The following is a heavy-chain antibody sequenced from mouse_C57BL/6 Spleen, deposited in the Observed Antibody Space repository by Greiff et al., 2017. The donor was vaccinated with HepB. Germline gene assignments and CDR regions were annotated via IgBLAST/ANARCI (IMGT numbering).Heavy chain of an antibody. D-gene: IGHD2-4*01. J-gene: IGHJ4*01. CDR1: GYTFTSYW. V-gene: IGHV1-52*01. CDR3: ARGDYYYAMDY. Sequence: QVQLKESGAELVRPGSSVKLSCKASGYTFTSYWMHWVKQRPIQGLEWIGNIDPSDSETHYNQKFKDKATLTVDKSSSTAYMQLSSLTSEDSAVYYCARGDYYYAMDYWGQGTSVTVSS. CDR2: IDPSDSET.